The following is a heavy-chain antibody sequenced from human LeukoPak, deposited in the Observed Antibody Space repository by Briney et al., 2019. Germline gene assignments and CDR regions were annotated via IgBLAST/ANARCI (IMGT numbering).Heavy chain of an antibody. CDR1: GYTFTGYY. V-gene: IGHV1-2*04. J-gene: IGHJ4*02. D-gene: IGHD3-3*01. CDR3: ARVFIFLDRDEWFFDY. CDR2: INPNSGGT. Sequence: ASVKVSCKASGYTFTGYYMHWVRQAPGQGLEWMGWINPNSGGTNYAQKFQGWVTMTRDTSISTAYMELSSLRSEDTAVYYCARVFIFLDRDEWFFDYWGQGTLVTVSS.